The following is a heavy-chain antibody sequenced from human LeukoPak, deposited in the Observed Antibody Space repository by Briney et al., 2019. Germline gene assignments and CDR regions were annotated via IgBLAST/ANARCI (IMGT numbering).Heavy chain of an antibody. CDR2: ISGIGGST. J-gene: IGHJ4*02. CDR1: GFTFSSYS. V-gene: IGHV3-23*01. D-gene: IGHD3-22*01. Sequence: GGSLRLSCAASGFTFSSYSMSWVRQAPGKGREWVSAISGIGGSTYYADSVKGRFTISRDNSKNTLYLQMNSLRAEDMAVYYCAKERYYYDSSGSPGTYYFDYWGQGTLVTVSS. CDR3: AKERYYYDSSGSPGTYYFDY.